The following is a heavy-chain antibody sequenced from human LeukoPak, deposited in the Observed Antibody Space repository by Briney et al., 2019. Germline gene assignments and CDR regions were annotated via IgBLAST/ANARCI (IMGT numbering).Heavy chain of an antibody. Sequence: GGSLRLSCAASGFTFSDYYMTWIRQAPGKGLEWVSYISSSSSYINYADSVKGRFTISRDNSRNTVYLQMSSLRVEDTAVYYCVKELQTITSPFDYWGQGTLVTVSS. V-gene: IGHV3-11*06. CDR3: VKELQTITSPFDY. CDR2: ISSSSSYI. J-gene: IGHJ4*02. D-gene: IGHD1-7*01. CDR1: GFTFSDYY.